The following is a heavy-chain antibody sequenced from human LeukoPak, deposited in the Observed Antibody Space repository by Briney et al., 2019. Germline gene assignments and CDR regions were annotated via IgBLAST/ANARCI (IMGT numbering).Heavy chain of an antibody. V-gene: IGHV3-21*01. J-gene: IGHJ4*02. D-gene: IGHD1-26*01. CDR1: GFTFTSYA. Sequence: GGSLRLSCAASGFTFTSYAMEWVRQAPGKGLELLSSLTSSSNYIYYADSVKGRFTISRDNAKSSLYLQMNSLRAEDTAIYYCARLSGSSYGKYYFDYWGQGTLVTVSS. CDR2: LTSSSNYI. CDR3: ARLSGSSYGKYYFDY.